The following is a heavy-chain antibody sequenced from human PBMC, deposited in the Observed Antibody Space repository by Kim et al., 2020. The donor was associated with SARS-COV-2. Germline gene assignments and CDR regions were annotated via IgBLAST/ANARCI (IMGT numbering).Heavy chain of an antibody. D-gene: IGHD2-21*02. CDR3: ARSAYCGGDCYSHAFDI. V-gene: IGHV1-69*01. J-gene: IGHJ3*02. Sequence: FQGRVTITADESTSTAYMELSSLRSEDTAVYYCARSAYCGGDCYSHAFDIWGQGTMVTVSS.